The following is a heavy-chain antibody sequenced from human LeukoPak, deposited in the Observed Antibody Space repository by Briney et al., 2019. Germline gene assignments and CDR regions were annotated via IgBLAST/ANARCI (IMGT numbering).Heavy chain of an antibody. CDR2: ISGSGATT. D-gene: IGHD2-2*01. CDR3: ARSICSSTSCYGGREVDY. CDR1: GFIFNIYA. V-gene: IGHV3-23*01. J-gene: IGHJ4*02. Sequence: GGSLRLSCAASGFIFNIYAMSWVRQAPGKGLEWVSGISGSGATTYYADSVKGRFTVSRDNSKSTLYLQMSSLRAEDTAVYYCARSICSSTSCYGGREVDYWGQGTLVTVSS.